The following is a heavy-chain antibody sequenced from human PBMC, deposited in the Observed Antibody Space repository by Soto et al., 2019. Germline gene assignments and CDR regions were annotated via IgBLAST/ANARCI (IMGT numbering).Heavy chain of an antibody. CDR1: GYTFTSYG. D-gene: IGHD6-6*01. Sequence: SVKVSCKASGYTFTSYGISWVRQAPVQGLEWMGWISAYNGNTNYAQKLQGRVTMTTDTSTSTAYMELRSLRSDDTAVYYCARDRIAARSHYYYGMDVWGQGTTVTVSS. CDR2: ISAYNGNT. CDR3: ARDRIAARSHYYYGMDV. V-gene: IGHV1-18*04. J-gene: IGHJ6*02.